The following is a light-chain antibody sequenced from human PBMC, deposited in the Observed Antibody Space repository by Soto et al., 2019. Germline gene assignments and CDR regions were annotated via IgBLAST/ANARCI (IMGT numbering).Light chain of an antibody. CDR2: AAS. CDR3: QESNSFPGT. Sequence: DIQMTPSPSSVSASVGDRVTITCRARQGISSWLAWYQQKPGKAPMLLIYAASSLQSGVPSRFSRSGSCTDYSVTISTLQPEEFATDYEQESNSFPGTFGQRTKVESK. V-gene: IGKV1-12*01. CDR1: QGISSW. J-gene: IGKJ1*01.